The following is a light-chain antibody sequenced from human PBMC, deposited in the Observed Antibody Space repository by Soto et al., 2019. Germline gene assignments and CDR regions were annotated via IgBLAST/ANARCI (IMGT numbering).Light chain of an antibody. Sequence: EVALTQSPGTLSLSPGARATLSCRASQNIANNYLTWYQQKPGQAPRVLIYDASTRATGIPDRFSGSGSGTDFTLTISRLEPEDSAVYYCQQYGSSPWTFGQGTKVDIK. V-gene: IGKV3-20*01. CDR3: QQYGSSPWT. CDR1: QNIANNY. J-gene: IGKJ1*01. CDR2: DAS.